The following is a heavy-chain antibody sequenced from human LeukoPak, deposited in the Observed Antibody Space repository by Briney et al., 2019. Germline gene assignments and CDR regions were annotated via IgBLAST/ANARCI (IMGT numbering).Heavy chain of an antibody. CDR1: GGSISSYY. Sequence: PSETLSLTCTVSGGSISSYYWSWIRQPPGKGLEWIGYIYYSGSTNYNPSLESRVTISVDTSKNQFSLKLSSVTAADTAVYYCARERIAVAGGYYFDYWGQGTLVTVSS. D-gene: IGHD6-19*01. J-gene: IGHJ4*02. V-gene: IGHV4-59*01. CDR3: ARERIAVAGGYYFDY. CDR2: IYYSGST.